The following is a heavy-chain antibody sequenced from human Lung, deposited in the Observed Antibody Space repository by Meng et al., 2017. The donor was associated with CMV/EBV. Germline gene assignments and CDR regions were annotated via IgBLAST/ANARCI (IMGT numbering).Heavy chain of an antibody. CDR2: IYNSGST. J-gene: IGHJ4*02. CDR1: GGSVSTSSSY. CDR3: ARGFYDFWSGFGAVDY. D-gene: IGHD3-3*01. V-gene: IGHV4-61*01. Sequence: SETXSLXXTVSGGSVSTSSSYWSWIRQPPGKGLEWIGFIYNSGSTNDNPSLKSRVTISVDTSKNQFSLKLTSVTVADTAVYYCARGFYDFWSGFGAVDYWGQGXLVTVSS.